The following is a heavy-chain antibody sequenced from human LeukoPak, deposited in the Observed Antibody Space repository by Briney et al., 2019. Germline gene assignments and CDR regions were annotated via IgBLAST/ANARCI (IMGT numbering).Heavy chain of an antibody. CDR3: AKDGGGWYSSSWYDY. Sequence: PGGSLRLSCAASGFTVSSNYMSWVRQAPGKGLEWVSAISGSGGSTYYADSVKGRFTIPRDNSKNTLYLQMNSLRAEDTAVYYCAKDGGGWYSSSWYDYWGQGTLVTVSS. D-gene: IGHD6-13*01. J-gene: IGHJ4*02. V-gene: IGHV3-23*01. CDR1: GFTVSSNY. CDR2: ISGSGGST.